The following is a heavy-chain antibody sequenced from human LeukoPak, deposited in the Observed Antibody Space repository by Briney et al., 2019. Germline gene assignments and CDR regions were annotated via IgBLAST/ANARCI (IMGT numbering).Heavy chain of an antibody. CDR3: AKARIASAGTGAFDV. J-gene: IGHJ3*01. Sequence: AMSATDGSAQYAESVKGRFTISRDNSKNSLYLQMNSLRDEDTAVYYCAKARIASAGTGAFDVWGQGTMVTVS. V-gene: IGHV3-23*01. CDR2: MSATDGSA. D-gene: IGHD6-13*01.